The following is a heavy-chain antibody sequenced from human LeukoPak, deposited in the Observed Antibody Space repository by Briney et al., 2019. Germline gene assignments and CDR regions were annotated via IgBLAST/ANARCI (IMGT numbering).Heavy chain of an antibody. D-gene: IGHD3-10*01. J-gene: IGHJ4*02. CDR1: GGPISSGGYY. V-gene: IGHV4-31*03. CDR3: ARVITMVRGVPNFDY. Sequence: SETLSLTCTVSGGPISSGGYYWSWIRQHPGKGLEWIGYIYYSGSTYYNPSLKSRVTTSVDTSKNQFSLKLSSVTAADTAVYYCARVITMVRGVPNFDYWGQGTLVTVSS. CDR2: IYYSGST.